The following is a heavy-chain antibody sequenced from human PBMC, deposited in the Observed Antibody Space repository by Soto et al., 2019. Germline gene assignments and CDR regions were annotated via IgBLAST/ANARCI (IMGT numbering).Heavy chain of an antibody. CDR3: ANDLGTQGIAVAGPDY. Sequence: GGSLRLSCAASGFTFSSYAMSWVRQAPGKGLEWVSAISGSGGSTYYADSVKGRFTISRDNSKNTLYLQMNSLRAEDTAVYYCANDLGTQGIAVAGPDYWGQGTLVTVSS. J-gene: IGHJ4*02. V-gene: IGHV3-23*01. CDR2: ISGSGGST. CDR1: GFTFSSYA. D-gene: IGHD6-19*01.